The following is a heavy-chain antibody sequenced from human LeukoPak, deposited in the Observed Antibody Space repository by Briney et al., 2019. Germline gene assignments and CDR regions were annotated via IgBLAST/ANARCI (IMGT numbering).Heavy chain of an antibody. V-gene: IGHV3-23*01. CDR3: PTVLSIAVGTACTC. D-gene: IGHD2-21*01. J-gene: IGHJ4*02. CDR1: GYVLRWLL. CDR2: ISGSGGST. Sequence: GGSLSLHLRAPGYVLRWLLLERDPQAPGKGLEWVSAISGSGGSTYYADSVKGRFTISRDNSKNTLYLQMNSLRAEDTAVYYCPTVLSIAVGTACTCWGQGTLVTVSS.